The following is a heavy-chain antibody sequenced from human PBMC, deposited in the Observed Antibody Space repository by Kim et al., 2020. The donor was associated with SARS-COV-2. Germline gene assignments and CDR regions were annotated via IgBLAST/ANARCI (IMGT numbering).Heavy chain of an antibody. CDR3: AKDRYGIAVADNWFDP. V-gene: IGHV3-9*01. CDR1: GFTFDDYA. D-gene: IGHD6-19*01. J-gene: IGHJ5*02. Sequence: GGSLRLSCAASGFTFDDYAMHWVRQAPGKGLEWVSGISWNSGSIGYADSVKGRFTISRDNAKNSLYLQMNSLRAEDTALYYCAKDRYGIAVADNWFDPWGQGTLVTVSS. CDR2: ISWNSGSI.